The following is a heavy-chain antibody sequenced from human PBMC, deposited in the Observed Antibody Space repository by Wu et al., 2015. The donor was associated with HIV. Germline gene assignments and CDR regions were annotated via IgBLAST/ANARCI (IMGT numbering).Heavy chain of an antibody. CDR2: IIPIFGTA. CDR1: GGTFSSYA. J-gene: IGHJ6*02. Sequence: QVQLVQSGAEVKKPGSSVKVSCKASGGTFSSYAISWVRQAPGQGLEWMGRIIPIFGTANYAQKFQGRVTITADESTSTAYMELSSLRSEDTAVYYCAREGQQLVPANPSYYGMDVWGQGDHGHRLL. D-gene: IGHD6-13*01. CDR3: AREGQQLVPANPSYYGMDV. V-gene: IGHV1-69*13.